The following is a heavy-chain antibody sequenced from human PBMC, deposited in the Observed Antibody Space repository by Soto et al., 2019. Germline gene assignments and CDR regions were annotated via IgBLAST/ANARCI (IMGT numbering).Heavy chain of an antibody. V-gene: IGHV1-69*01. CDR2: IIPIFGTA. CDR3: EREGDKGYDAFDI. J-gene: IGHJ3*02. Sequence: QVQLVQSGAEVKKPGSSVKVSCKASGGTFSSSAISWVRQAPGQGLEWMGGIIPIFGTANYAQKFQGRVTTTADEATSTAYMELSSLRSEDTAVYYCEREGDKGYDAFDIWGQGTMVTVSS. CDR1: GGTFSSSA. D-gene: IGHD1-26*01.